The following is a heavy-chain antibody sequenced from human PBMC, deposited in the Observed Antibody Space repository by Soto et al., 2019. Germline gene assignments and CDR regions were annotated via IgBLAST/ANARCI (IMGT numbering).Heavy chain of an antibody. J-gene: IGHJ6*02. CDR2: IYYSGST. V-gene: IGHV4-39*01. D-gene: IGHD3-3*01. Sequence: SETLSLTCTVSGGSISSSSYYWGWIRQPLGKGLEWIGSIYYSGSTYYNPSLKSRVTISVDTSKNQFSLKLSSVTAADTAVYYCARQGRYYDFWSGYYGREYYYYGMDVWGQGTTVTVSS. CDR3: ARQGRYYDFWSGYYGREYYYYGMDV. CDR1: GGSISSSSYY.